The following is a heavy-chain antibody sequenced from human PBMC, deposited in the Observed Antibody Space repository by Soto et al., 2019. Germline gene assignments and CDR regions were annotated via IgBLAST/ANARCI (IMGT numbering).Heavy chain of an antibody. V-gene: IGHV3-23*01. CDR1: GFTFSSYA. J-gene: IGHJ5*02. D-gene: IGHD4-17*01. Sequence: GGSLRLSCAASGFTFSSYAMSWVRQAPGKGLEWVSAISGSGGSTYYADSVKGRFTISRDNSKNTLYLQMNSLRAEDTAVYYCAICGDYVEGRMSWFDPWGQGTLVTVSS. CDR3: AICGDYVEGRMSWFDP. CDR2: ISGSGGST.